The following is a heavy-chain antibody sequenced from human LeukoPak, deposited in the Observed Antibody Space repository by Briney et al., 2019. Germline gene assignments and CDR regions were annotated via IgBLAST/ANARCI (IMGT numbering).Heavy chain of an antibody. D-gene: IGHD2-15*01. CDR1: GYTFTGYY. Sequence: ASVKVSCKASGYTFTGYYMHWVQQAPGQGLEWMGRINPNSGGTNYAQKFQGRVTMTRDTSISTAYMELSRLRSDDTAVYYCLVATTGSYYYYYMDVWGKGTTVTVSS. CDR2: INPNSGGT. CDR3: LVATTGSYYYYYMDV. J-gene: IGHJ6*03. V-gene: IGHV1-2*06.